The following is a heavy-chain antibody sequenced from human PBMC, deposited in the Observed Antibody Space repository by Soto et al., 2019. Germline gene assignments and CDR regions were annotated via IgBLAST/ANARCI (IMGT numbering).Heavy chain of an antibody. CDR1: GGSISSGGYY. CDR2: IYYSGST. J-gene: IGHJ5*02. CDR3: ARDNKSRSGYCSGGSCYSGDFDWFDT. D-gene: IGHD2-15*01. V-gene: IGHV4-31*03. Sequence: TSETLSLTCTVSGGSISSGGYYWSWIRQHPGKGLEWIGYIYYSGSTYYNPSLKSRVTISVDTSKNQFSLKLSSVTAADTAVYYCARDNKSRSGYCSGGSCYSGDFDWFDTWGQGTLVTVSS.